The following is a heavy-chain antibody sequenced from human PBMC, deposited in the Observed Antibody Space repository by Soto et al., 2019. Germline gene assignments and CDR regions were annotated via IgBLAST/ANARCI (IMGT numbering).Heavy chain of an antibody. Sequence: QVQLVQSGAEVKKPGASVKVSCKASGYTFTNYYMHWVRQAPGQGLEWMGIINPSGGSTSYAQKFQGRLTMNRDTATGTVYMELSSLRSDDTAVYFCARDLASGSIEGSRLSDWFDPWGQGTLVTVSS. J-gene: IGHJ5*02. CDR1: GYTFTNYY. D-gene: IGHD3-10*01. V-gene: IGHV1-46*01. CDR3: ARDLASGSIEGSRLSDWFDP. CDR2: INPSGGST.